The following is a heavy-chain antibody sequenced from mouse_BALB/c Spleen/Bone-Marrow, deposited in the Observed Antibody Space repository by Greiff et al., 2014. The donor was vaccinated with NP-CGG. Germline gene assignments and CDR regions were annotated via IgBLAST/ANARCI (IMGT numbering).Heavy chain of an antibody. CDR2: IYPGDGET. V-gene: IGHV1-80*01. J-gene: IGHJ2*01. CDR1: CYPFISYW. Sequence: MTLSCKASCYPFISYWLSCLKPRPGPCLEWLGQIYPGDGETNYNGKFKGNATRTAEKSYRTADMQLISRTSEDSAVYFCERKYGDYGGQGTTLIASS. D-gene: IGHD2-10*02. CDR3: ERKYGDY.